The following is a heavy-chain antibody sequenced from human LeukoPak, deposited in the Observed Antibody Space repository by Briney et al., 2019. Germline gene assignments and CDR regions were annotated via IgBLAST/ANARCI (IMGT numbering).Heavy chain of an antibody. D-gene: IGHD6-13*01. J-gene: IGHJ4*02. V-gene: IGHV1-69*13. CDR1: GGTFSSYA. CDR3: ARGRRLAAAGGSFDY. Sequence: ASVKVPCKASGGTFSSYAISWVRQAPGQGLEWMGGIIPIFGTANYAQKFQGRVTITADESTSTAYMELSSLRSEDTAVYYCARGRRLAAAGGSFDYWGQGTLVTVSS. CDR2: IIPIFGTA.